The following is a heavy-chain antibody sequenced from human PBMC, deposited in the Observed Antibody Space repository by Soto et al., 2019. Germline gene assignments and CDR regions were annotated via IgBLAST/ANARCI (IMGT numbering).Heavy chain of an antibody. CDR2: ISHSGST. V-gene: IGHV4-59*01. CDR3: AREARGVISGMDV. Sequence: ETLSLTXTVSGGSISDDYWTWIWQTPGKGLEWIGHISHSGSTNYNPSLKSRVTISVDTSKRQFSLKLSSVTAADTAVYYCAREARGVISGMDVWGQGTTGTAP. CDR1: GGSISDDY. D-gene: IGHD3-10*01. J-gene: IGHJ6*02.